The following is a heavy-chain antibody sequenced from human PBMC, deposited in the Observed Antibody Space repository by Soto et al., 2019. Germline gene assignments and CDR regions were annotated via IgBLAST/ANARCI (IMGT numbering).Heavy chain of an antibody. CDR3: ARHDGGGTTSSYYGMDV. CDR2: IDPSDSFA. Sequence: GESLKISCGGSGYSFTNYWITWVRQMPGKGLEWMGRIDPSDSFATYSPSFQGHVTISADTSTTTAYLQWSSLKASDTAMYFCARHDGGGTTSSYYGMDVWGQGTSVTVSS. D-gene: IGHD1-1*01. V-gene: IGHV5-10-1*01. CDR1: GYSFTNYW. J-gene: IGHJ6*02.